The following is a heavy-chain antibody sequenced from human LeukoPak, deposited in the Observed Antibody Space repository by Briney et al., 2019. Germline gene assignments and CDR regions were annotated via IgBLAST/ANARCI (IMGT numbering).Heavy chain of an antibody. V-gene: IGHV3-30*04. J-gene: IGHJ6*02. D-gene: IGHD3-3*01. CDR3: ARDHYDFWSGYYRGYYYYGMDV. Sequence: PGGSLRLSCAASGSTFSSYAMHWVRQAPGKGLEWVAVISYDGSNKYYADSVKGRFTISRDNSKNTLYLQMNSLRAEDTAVYYCARDHYDFWSGYYRGYYYYGMDVWGQGTTVTVSS. CDR2: ISYDGSNK. CDR1: GSTFSSYA.